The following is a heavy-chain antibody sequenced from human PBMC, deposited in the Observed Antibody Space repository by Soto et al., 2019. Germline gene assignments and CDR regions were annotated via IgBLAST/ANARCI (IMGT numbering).Heavy chain of an antibody. D-gene: IGHD6-19*01. CDR2: ITSDTKTI. Sequence: EVRLVESGGDLVQRGGSLRLSCIASGFTFNIYSMNWVRQAPGKGLEWFSYITSDTKTIKYAEAVKGRFTISRDNAKNSVYLQMNSLRDEDTAVYYCARSVEGHFDYWGQGTVVTVSS. CDR3: ARSVEGHFDY. J-gene: IGHJ4*02. CDR1: GFTFNIYS. V-gene: IGHV3-48*02.